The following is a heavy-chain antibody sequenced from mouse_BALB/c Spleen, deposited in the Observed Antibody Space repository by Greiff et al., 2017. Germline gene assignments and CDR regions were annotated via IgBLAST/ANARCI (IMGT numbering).Heavy chain of an antibody. J-gene: IGHJ4*01. CDR2: ISSGSSTI. CDR3: ARRKLDYRYAMDY. V-gene: IGHV5-17*02. CDR1: GFTFSSFG. Sequence: EVQVVESGGGLVQPGGSRKLSCAASGFTFSSFGMHWVRQAPEKGLEWVAYISSGSSTIYYADTVKGRFTISRDNPKNTLFLQMTSLRSEDTAMYYCARRKLDYRYAMDYWGQGTSVTVSS. D-gene: IGHD2-14*01.